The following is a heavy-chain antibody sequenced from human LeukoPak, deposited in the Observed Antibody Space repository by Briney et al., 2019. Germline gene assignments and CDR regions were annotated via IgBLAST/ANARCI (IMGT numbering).Heavy chain of an antibody. CDR1: GGSISSYY. CDR2: IYTSGST. Sequence: PSETLSLTCTVSGGSISSYYWSWLRQPPGKGLEWIGYIYTSGSTNYNPSLESRVTISVDTSKNQVSLKLSSVTAADTAVYYCARGLSMVTPFDCWGQGTLVTVSS. V-gene: IGHV4-4*09. J-gene: IGHJ4*02. D-gene: IGHD4/OR15-4a*01. CDR3: ARGLSMVTPFDC.